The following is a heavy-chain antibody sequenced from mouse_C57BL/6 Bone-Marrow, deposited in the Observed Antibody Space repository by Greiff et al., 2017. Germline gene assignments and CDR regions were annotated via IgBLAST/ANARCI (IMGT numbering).Heavy chain of an antibody. D-gene: IGHD1-1*01. J-gene: IGHJ1*03. CDR2: IYPGDGDT. CDR1: GYAFSSSW. V-gene: IGHV1-82*01. Sequence: QVQLQQSGPELVKPGASVKISCKASGYAFSSSWMNWVKQRPGKGLEWIGRIYPGDGDTNYNGKFKGKATLTADKSSSTAYMQLSSLTSEDSAVYFGARSITTVVAKDWYFDVWGTRTTVTVSS. CDR3: ARSITTVVAKDWYFDV.